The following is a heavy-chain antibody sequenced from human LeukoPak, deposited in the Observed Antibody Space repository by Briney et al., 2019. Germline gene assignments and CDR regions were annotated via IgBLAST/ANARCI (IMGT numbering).Heavy chain of an antibody. Sequence: GGSLRLSCAASGFTFSTYEMNWVRQAPGKGLEWVSYISSSGGTIHYSDSVKGRFTISGDNAKNSLYLQMNSLRAEDTAVYYCVREVRREGDQFDYWGQGTLVTVSS. D-gene: IGHD2-21*01. J-gene: IGHJ4*02. CDR1: GFTFSTYE. V-gene: IGHV3-48*03. CDR2: ISSSGGTI. CDR3: VREVRREGDQFDY.